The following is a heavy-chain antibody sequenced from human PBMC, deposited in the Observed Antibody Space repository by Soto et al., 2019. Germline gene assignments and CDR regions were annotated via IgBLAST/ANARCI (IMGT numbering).Heavy chain of an antibody. Sequence: EVPLLESGGGLVQPGGSLRLSCAASGFTFSSYAMSWVRQAPGKGLEWVSAISGSGGSTYYADSVKGRFTISRDNCKTTLYLQMNSLRAEDTAVYYCAKCEVVAATRRYYYGMDVWGQGTTVTVSS. J-gene: IGHJ6*02. CDR3: AKCEVVAATRRYYYGMDV. V-gene: IGHV3-23*01. CDR1: GFTFSSYA. CDR2: ISGSGGST. D-gene: IGHD2-15*01.